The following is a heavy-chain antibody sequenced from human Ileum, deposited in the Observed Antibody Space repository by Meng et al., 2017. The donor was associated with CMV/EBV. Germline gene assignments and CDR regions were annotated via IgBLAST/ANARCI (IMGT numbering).Heavy chain of an antibody. J-gene: IGHJ6*02. CDR3: TWGGCVKCPNDYFYPMDV. CDR1: GFAFNDHY. V-gene: IGHV3-72*01. CDR2: SRNQVNGYTS. D-gene: IGHD3-3*01. Sequence: GESLKISCAASGFAFNDHYMDWVRQAPGKGLEWGGRSRNQVNGYTSEYAPSVKGSFTISRDRAQTSMYLQMSGLKIDDTAVYYCTWGGCVKCPNDYFYPMDVWGQGTTVTVSS.